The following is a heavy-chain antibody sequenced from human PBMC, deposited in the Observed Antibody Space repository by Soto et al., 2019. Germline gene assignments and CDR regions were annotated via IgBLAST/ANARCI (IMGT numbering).Heavy chain of an antibody. CDR1: GGTFSSYA. V-gene: IGHV1-69*13. D-gene: IGHD5-18*01. Sequence: SVKVSCKASGGTFSSYAISWVRQAPGQGLEWMGGIIPIFGTANYAQKFQGRVTITADESTSTAYRELGSLRSEDTAVYYCARWLGSQLWPKGGYYYYGMDVWGQGTTVTVSS. CDR2: IIPIFGTA. CDR3: ARWLGSQLWPKGGYYYYGMDV. J-gene: IGHJ6*02.